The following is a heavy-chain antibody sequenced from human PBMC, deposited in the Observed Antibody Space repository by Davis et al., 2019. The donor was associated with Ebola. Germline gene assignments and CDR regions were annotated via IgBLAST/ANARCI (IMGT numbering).Heavy chain of an antibody. CDR1: GYRFTPYW. Sequence: GESLKISCNGSGYRFTPYWISWFRHMPGKGLEWMGRIDPSDSHTIYSPSFQGHVTISSDKSISTAYLQWSALKASDTAMYYCARQYCTNGVCQTWFDPWGQGTLVTVSA. D-gene: IGHD2-8*01. CDR3: ARQYCTNGVCQTWFDP. CDR2: IDPSDSHT. J-gene: IGHJ5*02. V-gene: IGHV5-10-1*01.